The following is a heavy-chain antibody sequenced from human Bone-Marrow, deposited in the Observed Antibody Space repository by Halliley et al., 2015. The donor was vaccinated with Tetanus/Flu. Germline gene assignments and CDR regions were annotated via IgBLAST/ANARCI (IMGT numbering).Heavy chain of an antibody. D-gene: IGHD2-2*01. V-gene: IGHV3-23*01. Sequence: WVSSAPGGGDATFYADSVRGRFTVSRDNSKNTLYLQLNTLRADDTAVYYCAKKGCPLTRCYDNQWGQGAPVTVSS. J-gene: IGHJ4*02. CDR2: APGGGDAT. CDR3: AKKGCPLTRCYDNQ.